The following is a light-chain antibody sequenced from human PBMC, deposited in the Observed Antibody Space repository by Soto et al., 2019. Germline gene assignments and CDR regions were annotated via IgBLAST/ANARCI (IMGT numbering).Light chain of an antibody. Sequence: EMVMTQSPATLSVSPGERASLSCSASQNIYINLVWYQQKPGQAPRLLIFRASTRATDIPARFSGSGSGTEFTLTISSLQSEDFAVYYCQQYYHWPPITFGQGTRLEIK. J-gene: IGKJ5*01. V-gene: IGKV3-15*01. CDR1: QNIYIN. CDR2: RAS. CDR3: QQYYHWPPIT.